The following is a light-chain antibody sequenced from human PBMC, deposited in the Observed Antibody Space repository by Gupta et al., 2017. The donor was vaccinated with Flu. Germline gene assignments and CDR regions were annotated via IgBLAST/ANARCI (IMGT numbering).Light chain of an antibody. V-gene: IGLV1-47*01. CDR1: RSNIGRNY. CDR2: RNN. CDR3: ASWDDALSVWV. Sequence: ISCSGGRSNIGRNYICWYHQLPGTAPKLLIYRNNLRPSGVPDRFSGSKSDTSGSLSISGLRSEDEGDYYCASWDDALSVWVFGGGTTVTVL. J-gene: IGLJ3*02.